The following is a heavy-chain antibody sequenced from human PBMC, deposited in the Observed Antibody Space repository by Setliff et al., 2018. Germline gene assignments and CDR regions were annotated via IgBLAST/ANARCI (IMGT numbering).Heavy chain of an antibody. J-gene: IGHJ1*01. CDR2: INPSGGYT. V-gene: IGHV1-46*01. CDR1: GYTFTNNY. CDR3: ARAHCIGGYCYYGYLQY. Sequence: ASVKVSCKASGYTFTNNYIHWVRQAPGQGLEWLGLINPSGGYTNYAQKFQDRITLTRDTPTNTLYMELGSLRSEDTAVYFCARAHCIGGYCYYGYLQYWGQGTLVTVSS. D-gene: IGHD2-21*02.